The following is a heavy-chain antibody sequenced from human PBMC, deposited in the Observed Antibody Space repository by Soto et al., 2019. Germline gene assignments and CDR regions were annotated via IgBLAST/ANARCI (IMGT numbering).Heavy chain of an antibody. D-gene: IGHD5-12*01. CDR2: TYYSGST. J-gene: IGHJ4*02. CDR3: ARGRGYNGYDLGY. Sequence: QVQLQESGRGLVKPSETLSLTCTVSGDAISSYYWNWIRQPPGKGLEWIGYTYYSGSTDYNPSLKSRVTISVDTSKNQFSLKLTSVTAADTAVYYCARGRGYNGYDLGYWGQGTLVTVSS. CDR1: GDAISSYY. V-gene: IGHV4-59*01.